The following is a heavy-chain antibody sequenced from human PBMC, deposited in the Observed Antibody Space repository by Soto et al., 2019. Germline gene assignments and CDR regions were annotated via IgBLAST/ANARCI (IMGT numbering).Heavy chain of an antibody. Sequence: QLQLQESGSGLVKPSQTLSLTCAVSGGSISSGGYFWSWIRQPPGKGLEWIGYIFHSGSTYYNPSLKSRAIISVDRSKNQFSLKLSSVTAADTAVYYCTRGNVVAIDYWGQGTLVTVSS. CDR1: GGSISSGGYF. D-gene: IGHD2-21*01. CDR2: IFHSGST. V-gene: IGHV4-30-2*01. J-gene: IGHJ4*02. CDR3: TRGNVVAIDY.